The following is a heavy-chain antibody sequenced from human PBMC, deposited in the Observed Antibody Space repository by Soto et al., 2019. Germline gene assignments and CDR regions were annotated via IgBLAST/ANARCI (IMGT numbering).Heavy chain of an antibody. CDR3: ARGPSYYVLRYFDHGEYFQH. V-gene: IGHV1-18*01. D-gene: IGHD3-9*01. CDR1: GYTFTSYG. J-gene: IGHJ1*01. CDR2: ISAYNGNT. Sequence: QVQLVQSGAEVKKPGASVKVSCKASGYTFTSYGISWVRQAPGQGLEWMGWISAYNGNTNYAQKPQGRVTMTTDTPXXTXYXALRSLKSDATAVYYCARGPSYYVLRYFDHGEYFQHWGQGTLVTVSS.